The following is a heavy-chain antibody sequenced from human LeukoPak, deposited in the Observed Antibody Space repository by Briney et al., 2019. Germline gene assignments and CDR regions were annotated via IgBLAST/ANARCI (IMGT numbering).Heavy chain of an antibody. V-gene: IGHV3-21*01. CDR3: ARGPWGNYYDSSGNDY. CDR1: GFTFSGYS. J-gene: IGHJ4*02. D-gene: IGHD3-22*01. CDR2: ISSSSSYI. Sequence: GGSLRLSCAASGFTFSGYSMNWVRQAPGKGLEWVSSISSSSSYIYYADSVKGRFTISRDNAKNSLYLQMNSLRAEDTAVYYCARGPWGNYYDSSGNDYWGQGTLVTVSS.